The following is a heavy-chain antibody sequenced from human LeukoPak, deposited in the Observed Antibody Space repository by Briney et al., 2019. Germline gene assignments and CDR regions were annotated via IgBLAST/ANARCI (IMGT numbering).Heavy chain of an antibody. J-gene: IGHJ4*02. CDR3: ARGQLSAYGDYEGDY. CDR2: INPNSCGT. Sequence: GASVKVSCQASGYTFTGYYMHWVRQAPGQGLEGVGWINPNSCGTNYAQKFQGRVTMTRDTSISTAYMELSRLRSDDTAVYYCARGQLSAYGDYEGDYWGQGTLVTVSS. V-gene: IGHV1-2*02. CDR1: GYTFTGYY. D-gene: IGHD4-17*01.